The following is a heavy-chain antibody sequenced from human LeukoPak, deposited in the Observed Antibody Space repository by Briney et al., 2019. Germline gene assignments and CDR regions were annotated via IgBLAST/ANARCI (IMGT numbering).Heavy chain of an antibody. V-gene: IGHV4-39*01. CDR3: ARHRYTYGSPGY. CDR1: GGSISSSSYY. D-gene: IGHD5-18*01. CDR2: IYYSGST. Sequence: PSETLSLTCTVSGGSISSSSYYWGWIRQPPGKGLEWIGSIYYSGSTYYNPSLKSRVTISVDTSKNQFSLKLSSVTAADTAVYYCARHRYTYGSPGYWGQGTLVTVSS. J-gene: IGHJ4*02.